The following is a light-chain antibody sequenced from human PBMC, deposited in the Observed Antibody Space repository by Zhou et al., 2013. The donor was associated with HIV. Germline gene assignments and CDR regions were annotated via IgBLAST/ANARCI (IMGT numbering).Light chain of an antibody. Sequence: DIVLTQTPLSSPVTLGQPATLSCKSSRSLLNSHDGDTYLDWYVQKPGQTPQLLIYSVSRRASGVPDRFTGSGSGTDFTLKINNMESEDVGIYYCFHRLEFPLTFGGGTRLDIK. CDR3: FHRLEFPLT. CDR2: SVS. CDR1: RSLLNSHDGDTY. J-gene: IGKJ4*01. V-gene: IGKV2-40*01.